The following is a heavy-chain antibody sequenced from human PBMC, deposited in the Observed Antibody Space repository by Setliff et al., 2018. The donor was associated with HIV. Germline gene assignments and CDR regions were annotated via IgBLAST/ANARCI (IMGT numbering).Heavy chain of an antibody. Sequence: SETLSLTCAVYGGSLTNYYWSWIRQSPGKGLEWIGEITDDGTATYTSSLKSRVTISLDTSKKQLSLKVTSVTAADTAIYYCERGRSCKSDWCWLYYNYYYGMDVWAQGTAVTVSS. CDR3: ERGRSCKSDWCWLYYNYYYGMDV. CDR1: GGSLTNYY. D-gene: IGHD2-8*01. CDR2: ITDDGTA. V-gene: IGHV4-34*01. J-gene: IGHJ6*02.